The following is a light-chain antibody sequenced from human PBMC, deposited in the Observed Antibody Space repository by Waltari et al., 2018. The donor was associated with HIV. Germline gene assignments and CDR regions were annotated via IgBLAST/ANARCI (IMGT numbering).Light chain of an antibody. V-gene: IGLV1-40*01. Sequence: QSVLTQPPSVSGAPGQRVTISCTGSNSNIGTGYGVHWYQHLPAAAPKHLIYYINSRPSGVPARFSGSKSGTSASLAITGLQVEDEGDYFCQSYDSSLNVIFGGGTKLTVL. CDR3: QSYDSSLNVI. CDR1: NSNIGTGYG. CDR2: YIN. J-gene: IGLJ2*01.